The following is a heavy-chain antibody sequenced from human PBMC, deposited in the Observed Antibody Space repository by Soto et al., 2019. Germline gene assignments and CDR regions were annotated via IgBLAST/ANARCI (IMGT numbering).Heavy chain of an antibody. V-gene: IGHV3-48*03. CDR3: ARENSVQAWLHHFDH. CDR1: GFSFSSFA. Sequence: QSGGSLRLSCEASGFSFSSFAINFVRHAPCRWLEWVSYISDDGASIYYADSLKGRFTISRDNAKNSLSLQMNNLRAEDTAVYYCARENSVQAWLHHFDHWGLGTLVTVSS. J-gene: IGHJ4*02. CDR2: ISDDGASI. D-gene: IGHD5-18*01.